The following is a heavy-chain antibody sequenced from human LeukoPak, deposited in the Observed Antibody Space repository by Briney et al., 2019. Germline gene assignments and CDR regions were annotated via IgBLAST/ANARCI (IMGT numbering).Heavy chain of an antibody. D-gene: IGHD6-19*01. CDR2: IYYSGIT. CDR1: GGSISSSSYY. J-gene: IGHJ4*02. Sequence: SETLSLTCTVSGGSISSSSYYWGWIRQPPGKGLEWIGNIYYSGITYYNPSLKSRVTISVDTSKNQFSLKLSSVTAADTAVYYCARVTGLAVAGKGTYFDYWGQGTLVTVSS. CDR3: ARVTGLAVAGKGTYFDY. V-gene: IGHV4-39*07.